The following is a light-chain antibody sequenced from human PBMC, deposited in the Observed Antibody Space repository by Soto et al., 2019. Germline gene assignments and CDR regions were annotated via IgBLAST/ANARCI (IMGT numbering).Light chain of an antibody. V-gene: IGLV2-11*01. CDR2: DVN. J-gene: IGLJ1*01. Sequence: QSVLTQPRSVSGSPGQSVTISCTGTSSDVGGFNSVSWYQQHPGKAPKLMIYDVNKRPSGVPDRFSGSKSGSTASLTISGRQSEDEADYYCCSYAGSYSYAFATGTKLTVL. CDR3: CSYAGSYSYA. CDR1: SSDVGGFNS.